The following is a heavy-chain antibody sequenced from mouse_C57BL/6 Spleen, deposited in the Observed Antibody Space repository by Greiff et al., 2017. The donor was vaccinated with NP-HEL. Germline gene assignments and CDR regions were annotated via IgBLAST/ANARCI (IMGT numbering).Heavy chain of an antibody. CDR2: IWSGGST. CDR3: ARELGRAWFAY. D-gene: IGHD4-1*01. J-gene: IGHJ3*01. V-gene: IGHV2-2*01. Sequence: VQRVESGPGLVQPSQSLSITCTVSGFSLTSYGVHWVRQSPGKGLEWLGVIWSGGSTDYNAAFISRLSISKDNSKSQVFFKMNSLQADDTAIYYCARELGRAWFAYWGQGTLVTVSA. CDR1: GFSLTSYG.